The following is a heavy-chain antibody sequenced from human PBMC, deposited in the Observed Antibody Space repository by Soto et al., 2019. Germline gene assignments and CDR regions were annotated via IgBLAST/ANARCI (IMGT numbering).Heavy chain of an antibody. V-gene: IGHV3-9*01. CDR2: ISWNSDNI. D-gene: IGHD1-7*01. Sequence: EVQLVESGGGLVQPGRSLRLSCAGSGFTFDAHAMHWVRQAPGKGLEWVSTISWNSDNIHYADSVKGRFTISRDNAKNSLYLQLHSLRAEDTALYYCARCGTTSSLSRIRSWGQGTLVNVPS. CDR3: ARCGTTSSLSRIRS. CDR1: GFTFDAHA. J-gene: IGHJ4*02.